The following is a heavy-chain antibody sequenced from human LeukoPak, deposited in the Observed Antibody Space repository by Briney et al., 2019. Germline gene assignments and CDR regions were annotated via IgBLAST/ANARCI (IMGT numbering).Heavy chain of an antibody. Sequence: GESLKISCQGSGYNFASYWIGWVRQMPGKGLECMGIIYPGDSDTRYSPSFQGQVTISADEYISTAYLQWSSLKASDTAMYYCARADRYAFDIWGQGTMVTVSS. CDR1: GYNFASYW. J-gene: IGHJ3*02. CDR2: IYPGDSDT. V-gene: IGHV5-51*01. CDR3: ARADRYAFDI.